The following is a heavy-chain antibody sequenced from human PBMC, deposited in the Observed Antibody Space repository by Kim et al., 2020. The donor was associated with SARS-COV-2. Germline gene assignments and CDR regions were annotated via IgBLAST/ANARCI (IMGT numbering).Heavy chain of an antibody. CDR1: GFTFSTYD. CDR3: ANPPFSWGGTPP. Sequence: GGSLRLSCAASGFTFSTYDLSWVRQAPGKGLEWVSTISGSGGATYYPASVRGRITISRDNSNNTLYLQMTTLGAENTALYYFANPPFSWGGTPPWGQGT. CDR2: ISGSGGAT. D-gene: IGHD3-16*01. V-gene: IGHV3-23*01. J-gene: IGHJ5*02.